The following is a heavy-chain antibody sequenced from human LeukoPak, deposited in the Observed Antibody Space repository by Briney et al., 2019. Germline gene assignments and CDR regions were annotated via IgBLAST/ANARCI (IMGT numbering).Heavy chain of an antibody. CDR2: IWHDGSHK. Sequence: GRSLRLSCEASGFAFNTYAMHWVRQAPGKGLEWVTLIWHDGSHKFYIDSVRGRFTISRDNSKDTVYLQMNGLRAEDTAVYYCAREIFGSGSYPDCWGQGTLVAVSS. CDR1: GFAFNTYA. V-gene: IGHV3-33*01. CDR3: AREIFGSGSYPDC. J-gene: IGHJ4*02. D-gene: IGHD3-10*01.